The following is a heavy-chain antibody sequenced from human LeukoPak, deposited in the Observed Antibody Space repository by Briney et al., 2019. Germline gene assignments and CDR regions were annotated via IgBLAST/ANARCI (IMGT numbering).Heavy chain of an antibody. D-gene: IGHD2/OR15-2a*01. V-gene: IGHV3-30-3*01. Sequence: GGSLRLSCAASGFTFSSYAMHWVRQAPGKGLEWVAVISYDGSNKYYADSVKGRFTISRDNSKNTLYLQMNSLRAEDTAVYYCARDRVGSGTTFDYWGQGTLVTVSS. CDR1: GFTFSSYA. J-gene: IGHJ4*02. CDR3: ARDRVGSGTTFDY. CDR2: ISYDGSNK.